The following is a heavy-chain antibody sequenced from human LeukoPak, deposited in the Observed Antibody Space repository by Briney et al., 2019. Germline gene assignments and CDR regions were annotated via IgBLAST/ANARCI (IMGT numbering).Heavy chain of an antibody. D-gene: IGHD6-13*01. J-gene: IGHJ4*02. CDR1: GFSFSTYG. CDR2: IRHDGSSK. V-gene: IGHV3-30*02. CDR3: AKDGPVEAAGTFDY. Sequence: PGGSLRLSCVASGFSFSTYGMHWVRQAPGKGLEWVAFIRHDGSSKYYADSVKGRFTISRDNSKNTLSLQMNSLRAEDTAVYYCAKDGPVEAAGTFDYWGQGTLVTVSS.